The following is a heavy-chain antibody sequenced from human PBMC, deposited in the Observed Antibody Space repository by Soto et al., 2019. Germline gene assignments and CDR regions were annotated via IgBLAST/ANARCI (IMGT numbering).Heavy chain of an antibody. CDR1: GGTFSSYT. CDR3: ATYPRLLAHNWFDP. D-gene: IGHD2-15*01. J-gene: IGHJ5*02. Sequence: SVKVSCKASGGTFSSYTISWVRQAPGQGLEWMGRIIPILGIANYAQKFQGRVTITADKSTSTAYMELSSLRSEDTAVYYCATYPRLLAHNWFDPWGQGTLVTVSS. V-gene: IGHV1-69*02. CDR2: IIPILGIA.